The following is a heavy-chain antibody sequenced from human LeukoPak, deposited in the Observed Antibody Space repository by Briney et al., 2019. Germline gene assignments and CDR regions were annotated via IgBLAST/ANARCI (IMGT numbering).Heavy chain of an antibody. D-gene: IGHD6-19*01. J-gene: IGHJ4*02. V-gene: IGHV3-23*01. CDR2: ISGSGGST. CDR1: GFTFSSYA. Sequence: PGGSLRLSCAASGFTFSSYAMSWVRQAPGKGLEWVSAISGSGGSTYYADSVKGRFTISRDNSKNTLYLQMNSLRAEDTAVYYCATSGWYGATVPHSYWGQGTLVTVSS. CDR3: ATSGWYGATVPHSY.